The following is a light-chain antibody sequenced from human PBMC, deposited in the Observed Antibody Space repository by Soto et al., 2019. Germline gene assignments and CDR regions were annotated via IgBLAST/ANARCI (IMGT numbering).Light chain of an antibody. CDR2: AAS. CDR3: QQSYSMPYT. CDR1: QSISSY. V-gene: IGKV1-39*01. J-gene: IGKJ2*01. Sequence: DIQMTQSPSSLSASVGDRVTITCRASQSISSYLNWYQQKPGKAPKFLIYAASSFVNGVPSRFSGSRSGTDFTLTISSLQPEDFATYFCQQSYSMPYTFGQGTRLEIK.